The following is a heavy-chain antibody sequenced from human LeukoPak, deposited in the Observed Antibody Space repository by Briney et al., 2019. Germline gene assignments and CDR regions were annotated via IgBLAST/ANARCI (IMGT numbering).Heavy chain of an antibody. V-gene: IGHV3-11*04. Sequence: GGSLRLSCAASGFTFSDYYMSWIRQAPGKGLEWVSYISSSGSTIYYADSVKGRFTISRGNAKNSLYLQMNSLRAEDTAVYYCAPRIAAAANHYWGQGTLVTVSS. CDR3: APRIAAAANHY. J-gene: IGHJ4*02. CDR2: ISSSGSTI. CDR1: GFTFSDYY. D-gene: IGHD6-13*01.